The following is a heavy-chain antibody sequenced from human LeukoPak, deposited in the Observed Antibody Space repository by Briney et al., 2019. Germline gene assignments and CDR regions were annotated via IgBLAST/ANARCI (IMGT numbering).Heavy chain of an antibody. CDR2: IYPGDSDT. CDR3: ARGGDYYYYGMDV. D-gene: IGHD3-16*01. Sequence: GESLTISCKGSGYSFTSYWIGGVRQMSGKGLEWMGIIYPGDSDTRYSPSFQGQVTISADKSISTAYLQWSSLKASDTAMYYCARGGDYYYYGMDVWGQGTTVTVSS. V-gene: IGHV5-51*01. CDR1: GYSFTSYW. J-gene: IGHJ6*02.